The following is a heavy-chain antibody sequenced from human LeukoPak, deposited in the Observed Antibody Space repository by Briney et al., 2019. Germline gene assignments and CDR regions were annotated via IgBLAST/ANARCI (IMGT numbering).Heavy chain of an antibody. D-gene: IGHD3-10*01. CDR2: INPSGGTT. CDR3: ARDGPTMVRGVSFDY. J-gene: IGHJ4*02. Sequence: GASVKVSCKASGYTFTSYYIHWVRQAPGQGLEWMGIINPSGGTTSYAQKFQGRVTMTRDTSISTAYMELSRLRSDDTAVYYCARDGPTMVRGVSFDYWGQGTLVTVSS. V-gene: IGHV1-46*01. CDR1: GYTFTSYY.